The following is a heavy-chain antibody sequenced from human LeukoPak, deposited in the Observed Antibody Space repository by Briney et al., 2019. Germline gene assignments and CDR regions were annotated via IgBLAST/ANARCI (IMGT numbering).Heavy chain of an antibody. J-gene: IGHJ3*02. CDR1: GCTFSSYA. CDR3: AKLDYGDAFDI. CDR2: IDGSGGST. D-gene: IGHD4/OR15-4a*01. Sequence: GGSLRLSCAASGCTFSSYAMSWVRQAPGKGLEWVSAIDGSGGSTYYADSVKGRFTISRDNSKNTLYLQMNSLRAEDTAAYYCAKLDYGDAFDIWGQGTMVTVSP. V-gene: IGHV3-23*01.